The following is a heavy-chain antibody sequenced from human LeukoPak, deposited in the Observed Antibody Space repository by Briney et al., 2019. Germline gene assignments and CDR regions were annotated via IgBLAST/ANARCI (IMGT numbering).Heavy chain of an antibody. CDR3: GGYISGFYDY. CDR1: GFTFSIYA. D-gene: IGHD6-19*01. CDR2: INDGGGNT. J-gene: IGHJ4*02. Sequence: GGSLRLSCAASGFTFSIYAMSWVRLAPGKGLEWVSTINDGGGNTYYADSVRGRFTISRDNSEGTPFLQMNSLRAEDTAMYYCGGYISGFYDYWGQGTLVTVSS. V-gene: IGHV3-23*01.